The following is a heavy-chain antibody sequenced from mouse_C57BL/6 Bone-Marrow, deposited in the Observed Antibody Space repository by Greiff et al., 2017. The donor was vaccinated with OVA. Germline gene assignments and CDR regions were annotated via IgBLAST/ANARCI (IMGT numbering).Heavy chain of an antibody. CDR3: TSTITTVVRDCDY. CDR1: GYTFTDYE. D-gene: IGHD1-1*01. CDR2: IDPETGGT. V-gene: IGHV1-15*01. Sequence: VQLQESGAELVRPGASVTLSCKASGYTFTDYEMHWVKQTPVHGLEWIGAIDPETGGTAYDQKFKGKAILTADKSSSTAYMELRSLTSEDSAVYYCTSTITTVVRDCDYWGQGTTLTVSS. J-gene: IGHJ2*01.